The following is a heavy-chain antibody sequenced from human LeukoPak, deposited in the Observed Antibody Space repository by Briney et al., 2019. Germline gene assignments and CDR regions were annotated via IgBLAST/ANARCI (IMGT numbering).Heavy chain of an antibody. D-gene: IGHD5-18*01. V-gene: IGHV3-23*01. CDR1: GFSFSSYV. Sequence: GGSLRLSCVASGFSFSSYVMNWVRQPPGTGLEWVSAISGNGGSTYYADPVKGRFTISRDNSKNTLSLQMNSLRAEDTAVYYCAKGIELWLTYFDHWGQGTLVTASS. CDR3: AKGIELWLTYFDH. CDR2: ISGNGGST. J-gene: IGHJ4*02.